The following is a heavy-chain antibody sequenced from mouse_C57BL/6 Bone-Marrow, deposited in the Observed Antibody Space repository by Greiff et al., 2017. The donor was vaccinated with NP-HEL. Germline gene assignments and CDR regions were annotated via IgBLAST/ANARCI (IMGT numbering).Heavy chain of an antibody. CDR1: GYTFTDYE. CDR2: IDPETGGT. J-gene: IGHJ2*01. D-gene: IGHD1-1*01. Sequence: VQLVESGAELVRPGASVTLSCKASGYTFTDYEMHWVKQTPVHGLEWIGAIDPETGGTAYNQKFKGKAILTADKSSSTAYMELRSLTSEDSAVYYCTRRNYGSRRDYWGQGTTLTVSS. CDR3: TRRNYGSRRDY. V-gene: IGHV1-15*01.